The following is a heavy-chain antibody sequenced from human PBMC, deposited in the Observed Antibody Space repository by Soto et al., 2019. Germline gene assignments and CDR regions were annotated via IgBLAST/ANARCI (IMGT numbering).Heavy chain of an antibody. CDR3: ARALGSWGAYYYDY. CDR1: GFSLNTYGVG. J-gene: IGHJ4*01. CDR2: IYWDNDK. Sequence: QITLKESGPTLVKPTQTLTLTCTVSGFSLNTYGVGVGWIRQPPGKAREWLALIYWDNDKRYSPSLKSRLTITKDTSKNQVVLTMTNMDPVDAGTYYCARALGSWGAYYYDYSGHGTLLTVSS. V-gene: IGHV2-5*02. D-gene: IGHD3-16*01.